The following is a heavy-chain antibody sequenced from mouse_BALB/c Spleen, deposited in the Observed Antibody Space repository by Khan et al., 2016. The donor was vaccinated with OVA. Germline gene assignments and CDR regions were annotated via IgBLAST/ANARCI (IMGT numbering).Heavy chain of an antibody. CDR1: GFTFTSYR. D-gene: IGHD1-1*01. CDR3: VREKYYGRTCYSMDY. CDR2: IAPGSGDT. J-gene: IGHJ4*01. Sequence: ELVKPGASVKLSCKASGFTFTSYRINWIKKRPGQGLEWIGRIAPGSGDTNYNEVFKDKATLTVDTSSSTGYIQLSSLSYEDSAVYFCVREKYYGRTCYSMDYWGQGTSVTVSS. V-gene: IGHV1S41*01.